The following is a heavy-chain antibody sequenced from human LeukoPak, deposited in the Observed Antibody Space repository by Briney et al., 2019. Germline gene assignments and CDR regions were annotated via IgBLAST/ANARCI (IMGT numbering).Heavy chain of an antibody. Sequence: PSETLSLTCTVSGGSISSSSYYWGWIRQPPGKGLEWIGNIYYSESTYYNPSLKSRVTISVDTSKNQFSLKLSSVTAADTAVYYCTKRRGYSFGFDYYYMDVWGKGTTVTISS. CDR3: TKRRGYSFGFDYYYMDV. D-gene: IGHD5-18*01. V-gene: IGHV4-39*07. CDR2: IYYSEST. CDR1: GGSISSSSYY. J-gene: IGHJ6*03.